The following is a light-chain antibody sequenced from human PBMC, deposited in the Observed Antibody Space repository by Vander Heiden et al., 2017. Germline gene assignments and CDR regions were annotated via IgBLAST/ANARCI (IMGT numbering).Light chain of an antibody. V-gene: IGKV4-1*01. CDR1: QSGLYRPNNKHN. J-gene: IGKJ2*01. CDR3: QRNNGTPYT. Sequence: DIVITQFSTSPALSLGERTTLHFQSSQSGLYRPNNKHNLAWHHQKPGQPRKLIIYWASTRECGVPDRFSGSGSGTDFTLTSSSLHAEDVAVYYCQRNNGTPYTFGPGTKLEIK. CDR2: WAS.